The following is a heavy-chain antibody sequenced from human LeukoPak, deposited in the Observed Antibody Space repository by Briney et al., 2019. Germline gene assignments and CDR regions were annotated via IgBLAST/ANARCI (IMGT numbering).Heavy chain of an antibody. Sequence: SETLSLTCTVSGGSISSYYWSWIRQPAGKGLEWIGRIYTSGSTNYNPSLKSRVTMSVDTSKNQFSLKLSSVTAADTVVYYCARDNRCSGGSCRGWFDPWGQGTLVTVSS. CDR1: GGSISSYY. J-gene: IGHJ5*02. D-gene: IGHD2-15*01. CDR3: ARDNRCSGGSCRGWFDP. CDR2: IYTSGST. V-gene: IGHV4-4*07.